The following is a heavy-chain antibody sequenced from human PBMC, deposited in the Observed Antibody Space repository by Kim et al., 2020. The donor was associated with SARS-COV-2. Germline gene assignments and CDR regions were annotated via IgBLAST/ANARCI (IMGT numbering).Heavy chain of an antibody. Sequence: SETLSLTCTVSGGSISSYYWSWIRQPPGKGLEWIGYIYYSGSTNYNPSLKSRVTISVDTSKNQFSLKLSSVTAADTAVYYWARGFDYWGQGTRGTGAS. CDR3: ARGFDY. J-gene: IGHJ4*02. CDR1: GGSISSYY. CDR2: IYYSGST. V-gene: IGHV4-59*01.